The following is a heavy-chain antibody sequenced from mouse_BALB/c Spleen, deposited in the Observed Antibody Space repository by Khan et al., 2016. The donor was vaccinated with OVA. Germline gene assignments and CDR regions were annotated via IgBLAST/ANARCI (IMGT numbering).Heavy chain of an antibody. CDR2: IWGGGGT. D-gene: IGHD2-14*01. CDR3: ARAYYRYDGYYAMDY. V-gene: IGHV2-6-4*01. CDR1: GFSLSRYN. Sequence: QVQLKESGPGLVAPSQSLSITCTVSGFSLSRYNIHWVRQPPGKGLEWLGMIWGGGGTDYNSTLKSRLSICKDNSKSQVFLKMNSLQTDDTAMYYCARAYYRYDGYYAMDYGGQGTSVNVSS. J-gene: IGHJ4*01.